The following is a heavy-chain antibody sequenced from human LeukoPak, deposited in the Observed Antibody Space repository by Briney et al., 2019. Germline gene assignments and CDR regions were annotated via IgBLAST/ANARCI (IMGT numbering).Heavy chain of an antibody. CDR2: ISSSSSYI. V-gene: IGHV3-21*01. Sequence: KPGGSLRLSCAASGFTFSSYSMNWVRQAPGKGLEWVSSISSSSSYIYYADSVKGRFTISRDNAKNSLYLQMNSLRAEDTAVYYCASDPIQVWLFDYWGQGTLVIVSS. CDR1: GFTFSSYS. D-gene: IGHD5-24*01. CDR3: ASDPIQVWLFDY. J-gene: IGHJ4*02.